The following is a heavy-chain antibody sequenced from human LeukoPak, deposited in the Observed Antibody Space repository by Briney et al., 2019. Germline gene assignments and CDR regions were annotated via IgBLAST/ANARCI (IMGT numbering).Heavy chain of an antibody. V-gene: IGHV3-33*01. D-gene: IGHD5-24*01. CDR3: ARADGDGYNRLPFDY. Sequence: GGSLRLSCAASGFTFSNYGMHWVRQAPGKGLEWVALIWYDGSKKYYADSVKGRFTISRDNSKNTLYLQMNSLRAEDTAVYYCARADGDGYNRLPFDYWGQGTLVTVSS. J-gene: IGHJ4*02. CDR1: GFTFSNYG. CDR2: IWYDGSKK.